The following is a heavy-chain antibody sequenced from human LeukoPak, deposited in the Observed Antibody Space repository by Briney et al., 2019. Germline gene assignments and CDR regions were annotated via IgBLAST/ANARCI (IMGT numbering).Heavy chain of an antibody. Sequence: PSETLSLTCTVSGGSINSYYWSWIRQPPGKGLEWIGYIYYSGSTNYNPSLKSRVTISVDTSKNQFSLKLSSVTAADTAVYYCAISKARIAAAGTGYNYYYGMDVWGQGTTVTVSS. J-gene: IGHJ6*02. D-gene: IGHD6-13*01. CDR2: IYYSGST. CDR1: GGSINSYY. V-gene: IGHV4-59*01. CDR3: AISKARIAAAGTGYNYYYGMDV.